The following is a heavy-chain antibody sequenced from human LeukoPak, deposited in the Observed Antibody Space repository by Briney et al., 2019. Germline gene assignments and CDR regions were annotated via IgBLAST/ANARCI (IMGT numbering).Heavy chain of an antibody. CDR2: IIPIFGTA. CDR3: ARVGVAGDNDAFDI. V-gene: IGHV1-69*13. Sequence: ASVKVSCNASGGTFSSYAISWVRQAPGQGLEWMGGIIPIFGTANYAQKFQGRVTITADESTSTAYMELSSLRSEDTAVYYCARVGVAGDNDAFDIWGQGTMVTVSS. D-gene: IGHD7-27*01. J-gene: IGHJ3*02. CDR1: GGTFSSYA.